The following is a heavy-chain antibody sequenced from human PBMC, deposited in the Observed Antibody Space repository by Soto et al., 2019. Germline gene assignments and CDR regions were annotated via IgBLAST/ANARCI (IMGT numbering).Heavy chain of an antibody. D-gene: IGHD1-7*01. CDR3: ARDPPTGTTLDWADS. J-gene: IGHJ4*02. V-gene: IGHV3-21*01. CDR1: GFSFSSDS. CDR2: ISSSGSFM. Sequence: GSLRLSCAASGFSFSSDSMGWVRQAPGKGLEWVSSISSSGSFMNYADSVKGRFTISRDNAKNSLYLQMSGLKDEDTAVYYCARDPPTGTTLDWADSWGQGTLVTVSS.